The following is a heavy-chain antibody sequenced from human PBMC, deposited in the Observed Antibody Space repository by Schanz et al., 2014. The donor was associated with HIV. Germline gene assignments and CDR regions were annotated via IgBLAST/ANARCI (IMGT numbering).Heavy chain of an antibody. CDR1: GYTFTAYY. CDR2: INPTNGKT. CDR3: ARDVSVDCTGINNCYTRKWFDP. V-gene: IGHV1-2*02. Sequence: QVQLVQSGAEVKKPGASVKVSCKASGYTFTAYYIHWVRQAPGQGLEWMGWINPTNGKTFYTQKFRGRVTMTRDTSVNTASMEVSRLMSDDTAVYYCARDVSVDCTGINNCYTRKWFDPWGQGTLVTVSS. D-gene: IGHD2-2*02. J-gene: IGHJ5*02.